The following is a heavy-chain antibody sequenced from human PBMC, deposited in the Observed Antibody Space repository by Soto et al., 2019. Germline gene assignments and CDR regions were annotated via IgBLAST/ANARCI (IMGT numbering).Heavy chain of an antibody. CDR3: ARRGGLELPRGRVYVFDY. J-gene: IGHJ4*02. CDR1: GGSISSSSYY. D-gene: IGHD1-7*01. V-gene: IGHV4-39*01. CDR2: IYYSGST. Sequence: SETLSLTCTVSGGSISSSSYYWGWIRQPPGKGLEWIGSIYYSGSTYYNPSLKSRVTISVDTSKNQFSLKLSSVTAADTAVYYCARRGGLELPRGRVYVFDYWGQGTLVTVSS.